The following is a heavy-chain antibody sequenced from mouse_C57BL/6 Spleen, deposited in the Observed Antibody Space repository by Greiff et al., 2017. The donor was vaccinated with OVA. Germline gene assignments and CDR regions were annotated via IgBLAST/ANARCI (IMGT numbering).Heavy chain of an antibody. CDR2: ISSGGVYN. CDR3: TRDPSGGSSYWFAY. D-gene: IGHD1-1*01. Sequence: EVKLMESGEGLVKPGGSLKLSCAASGFTFSSYAMSWVRQTPEKRLEWVAYISSGGVYNYSADTVKGRFTSSRNNARNTQYLQMSRLKSEDTAMYYCTRDPSGGSSYWFAYWGQGTLVTVSA. CDR1: GFTFSSYA. V-gene: IGHV5-9-1*02. J-gene: IGHJ3*01.